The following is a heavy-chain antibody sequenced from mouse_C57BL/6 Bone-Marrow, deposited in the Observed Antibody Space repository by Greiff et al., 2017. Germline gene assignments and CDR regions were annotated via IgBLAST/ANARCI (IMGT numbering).Heavy chain of an antibody. CDR2: IDPENGDT. J-gene: IGHJ2*01. Sequence: EVQGVESGAELVRPGASVKLSCTASGFNIKDDYMHWVKQRPEQGLEWIGWIDPENGDTEYASKFQGKATITADTSSNTAYLQLSSLTSEDTAVYYCTTRFITTVVAHFDYWGQGTTLTVSS. D-gene: IGHD1-1*01. V-gene: IGHV14-4*01. CDR3: TTRFITTVVAHFDY. CDR1: GFNIKDDY.